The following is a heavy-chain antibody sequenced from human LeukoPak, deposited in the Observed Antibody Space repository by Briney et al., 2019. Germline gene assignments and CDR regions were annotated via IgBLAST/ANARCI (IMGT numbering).Heavy chain of an antibody. J-gene: IGHJ4*02. D-gene: IGHD3-22*01. V-gene: IGHV3-33*01. CDR1: GFTFSNYD. CDR2: MWSDGSNR. CDR3: ARADRGDSSGYYYVSFDY. Sequence: GGSLRLSCAASGFTFSNYDMHWVRQAPGKGLEWVAFMWSDGSNRYYADSVRGRFTISRDNSKNTLYLQMNSLRAEDTAVYYCARADRGDSSGYYYVSFDYWGQGTLVTVSS.